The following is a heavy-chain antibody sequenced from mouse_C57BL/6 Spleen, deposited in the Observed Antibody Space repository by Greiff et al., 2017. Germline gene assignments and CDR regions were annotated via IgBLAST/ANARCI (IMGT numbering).Heavy chain of an antibody. CDR1: GYTFTSYW. V-gene: IGHV1-69*01. D-gene: IGHD1-1*01. Sequence: VKLQQPGAELVMPGASVKLSCKASGYTFTSYWMHWVKQRPGQGLEWIGEIDPSDSYTNYNQKFKGKSTLTVDKSSSTAYMQLSSLTSEASAVYYCAIITTVVATKYFYDWGQGTTLTVSS. CDR3: AIITTVVATKYFYD. CDR2: IDPSDSYT. J-gene: IGHJ2*01.